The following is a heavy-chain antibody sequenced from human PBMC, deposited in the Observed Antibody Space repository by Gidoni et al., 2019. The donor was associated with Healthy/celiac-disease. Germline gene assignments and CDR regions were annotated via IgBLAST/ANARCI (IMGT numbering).Heavy chain of an antibody. D-gene: IGHD3-22*01. CDR1: GFTFSSYA. CDR2: ISYDGSNK. V-gene: IGHV3-30-3*01. Sequence: QVQLVESGGGVVQPGRSLRLSCAASGFTFSSYAMHWVRQAPGKGLEWVAVISYDGSNKYYADSVKGRFTISRDNSKNTLYLQMNSLRAEDTAVYYCASSMGAYYYDSSGLYWGQGTLVTVSS. CDR3: ASSMGAYYYDSSGLY. J-gene: IGHJ4*02.